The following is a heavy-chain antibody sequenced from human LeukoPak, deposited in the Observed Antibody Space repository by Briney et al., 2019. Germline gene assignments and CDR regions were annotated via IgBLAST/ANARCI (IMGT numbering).Heavy chain of an antibody. Sequence: SQTLSLTCTVSGGSISSSSYSWGWIRQPPGKELERIGSIFYSGSTYYNPSLKSRVTISLDTSKNQFSLKVSSVTAADTAVYYCARHSFGVGYSNFDYWGQGTLVTVSS. CDR2: IFYSGST. J-gene: IGHJ4*02. D-gene: IGHD5-24*01. V-gene: IGHV4-39*01. CDR1: GGSISSSSYS. CDR3: ARHSFGVGYSNFDY.